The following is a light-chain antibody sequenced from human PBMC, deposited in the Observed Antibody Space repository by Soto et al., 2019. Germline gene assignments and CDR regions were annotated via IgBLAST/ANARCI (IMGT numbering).Light chain of an antibody. V-gene: IGLV2-14*03. CDR3: SSHTSSSIWV. CDR1: SSDVGDYHF. J-gene: IGLJ3*02. Sequence: QSVLTQPASVSGSPGQSITISCTGTSSDVGDYHFVSWYQQLPGKAPTLMIYEVSHRPSGVSNRFSGSKSGNTASLTISGLLAEDEAHYYCSSHTSSSIWVFGGGTKLTVL. CDR2: EVS.